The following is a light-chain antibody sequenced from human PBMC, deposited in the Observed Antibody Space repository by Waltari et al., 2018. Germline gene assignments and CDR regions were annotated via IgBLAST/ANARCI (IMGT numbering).Light chain of an antibody. Sequence: QSALTQPASVSGSPGQSITLSCTGTSPDVGHYDLVSWYQQHPGKAPKLIIYEVTKRPSGFSNRFSGSKSGNTASLTISGLHTEDEGDYYCCSYSGDLSFGVVFGGGTKLTVL. V-gene: IGLV2-23*02. J-gene: IGLJ2*01. CDR3: CSYSGDLSFGVV. CDR1: SPDVGHYDL. CDR2: EVT.